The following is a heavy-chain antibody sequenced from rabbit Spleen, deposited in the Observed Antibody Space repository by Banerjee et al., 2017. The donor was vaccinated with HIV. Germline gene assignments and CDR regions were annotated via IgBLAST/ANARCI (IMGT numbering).Heavy chain of an antibody. J-gene: IGHJ4*01. Sequence: QEQLVESGGGLVKPEGSLTLTCKASGFSFSDRDVMCWVRQAPGKGLQWIACINTYTGKAVYATWAKGRFTISRTSSTTVTLQMTSLTAADTATYFCARETSSGWGVVSYYFNLWGQGTLVTVS. CDR3: ARETSSGWGVVSYYFNL. V-gene: IGHV1S45*01. D-gene: IGHD4-1*01. CDR2: INTYTGKA. CDR1: GFSFSDRDV.